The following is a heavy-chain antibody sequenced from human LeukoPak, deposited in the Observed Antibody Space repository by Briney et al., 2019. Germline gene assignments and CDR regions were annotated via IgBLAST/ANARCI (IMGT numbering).Heavy chain of an antibody. CDR1: GFTFSSYA. CDR2: ISGSGGST. D-gene: IGHD2-21*01. Sequence: PGGSLRLSCAASGFTFSSYAMSWVRQAPGKGLEWVSAISGSGGSTYYADSVKGRFTISRDNSKNTLYLQMNSLRAEDTAVYYCAKDHMALYYYGMDVWGQGTTVTVSS. CDR3: AKDHMALYYYGMDV. J-gene: IGHJ6*02. V-gene: IGHV3-23*01.